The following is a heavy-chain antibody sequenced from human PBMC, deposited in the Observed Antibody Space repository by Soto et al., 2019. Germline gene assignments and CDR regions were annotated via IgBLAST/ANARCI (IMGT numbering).Heavy chain of an antibody. V-gene: IGHV1-2*04. D-gene: IGHD3-9*01. Sequence: ASVKVSCKASGGTFSSYAISWVRQAPGQGLEWMGWINPNSGGTNYAQKFQGWVTMTRDTSISTAYMELSRLRSDDTAVYYCARENYDILTGRRAGFDYWGQGTLVTVSS. J-gene: IGHJ4*02. CDR3: ARENYDILTGRRAGFDY. CDR2: INPNSGGT. CDR1: GGTFSSYA.